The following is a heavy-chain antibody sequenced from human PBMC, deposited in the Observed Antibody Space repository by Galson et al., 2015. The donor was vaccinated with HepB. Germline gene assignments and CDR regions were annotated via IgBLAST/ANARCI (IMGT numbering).Heavy chain of an antibody. CDR2: IRYDGSNK. Sequence: SLRLSCAASGFTFSSYGMHWVRQAPGKGLEWVAFIRYDGSNKYYADSVKGRFTISRDNSKNTLYLQMNSLRAEDTAVYYCARDYGGYSGYDRPTQIAAAGTPDYWGQGTLVTVSS. D-gene: IGHD5-12*01. CDR1: GFTFSSYG. CDR3: ARDYGGYSGYDRPTQIAAAGTPDY. J-gene: IGHJ4*02. V-gene: IGHV3-30*02.